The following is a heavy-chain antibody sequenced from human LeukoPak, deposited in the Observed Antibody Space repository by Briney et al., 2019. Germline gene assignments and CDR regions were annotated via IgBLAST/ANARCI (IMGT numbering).Heavy chain of an antibody. Sequence: KSSETLSLTCTVSGGSISSNYYYWGWIRQPPGKGLEWIGYIYYSGSTNYNPSLKSRVTISVDTSKNQFSLKLSSVTAADTAVYYCARVRQWLAVYYFDYWGQGTLVTVSS. CDR1: GGSISSNYYY. CDR2: IYYSGST. V-gene: IGHV4-61*05. J-gene: IGHJ4*02. D-gene: IGHD6-19*01. CDR3: ARVRQWLAVYYFDY.